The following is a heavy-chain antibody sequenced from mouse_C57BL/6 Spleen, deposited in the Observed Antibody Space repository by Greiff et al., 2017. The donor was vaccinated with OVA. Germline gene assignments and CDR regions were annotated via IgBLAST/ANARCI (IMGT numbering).Heavy chain of an antibody. CDR2: INPNYGTT. J-gene: IGHJ4*01. V-gene: IGHV1-39*01. CDR3: ARSDGYDVGDYAMDY. Sequence: VQLQQSGPELVKPGASVKISCKASGYSFTDYNMNWVKQSNGKSLEWIGVINPNYGTTSYNQKFKGKATWTVDQSSSTAYMQLNRLTSEDSAVYYCARSDGYDVGDYAMDYWGQGTSVTVSS. CDR1: GYSFTDYN. D-gene: IGHD2-2*01.